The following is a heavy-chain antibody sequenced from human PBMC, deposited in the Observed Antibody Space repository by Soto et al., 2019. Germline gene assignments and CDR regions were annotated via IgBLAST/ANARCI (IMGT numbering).Heavy chain of an antibody. J-gene: IGHJ4*02. Sequence: QLVESGGGLVKPGGSLRLSCAASRFTFRNHNMNWVRLAPGKGLEWVSSITSSPTYIYYADSVKGRFTISKYDAKTLLVRQMNSVRLKRSAMHYCVTARSHTSFEGQRRRSFVYWGKGTRVTVSS. D-gene: IGHD2-2*01. V-gene: IGHV3-21*01. CDR2: ITSSPTYI. CDR3: VTARSHTSFEGQRRRSFVY. CDR1: RFTFRNHN.